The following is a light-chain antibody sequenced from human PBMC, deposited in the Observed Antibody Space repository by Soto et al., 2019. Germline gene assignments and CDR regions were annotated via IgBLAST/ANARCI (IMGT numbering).Light chain of an antibody. CDR3: CSYAGSSTFV. CDR2: EDR. J-gene: IGLJ2*01. CDR1: SSDVGNYNL. V-gene: IGLV2-23*02. Sequence: QSVLTQPASVSGSPGQSITISCTGTSSDVGNYNLVSWYQQHPGKAPKLMIYEDRKRPSEGSNRFSGSKSGNTASLTISGLQAEDDADYYCCSYAGSSTFVFGGGTKLTVL.